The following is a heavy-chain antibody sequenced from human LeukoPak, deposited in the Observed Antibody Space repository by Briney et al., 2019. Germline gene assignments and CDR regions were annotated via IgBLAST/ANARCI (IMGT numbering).Heavy chain of an antibody. CDR3: AKDLSSGWYEYFQH. Sequence: PGGSLRLSCAASGFTFDDYAMHWVRHAPGKGLEWVSSIGWNSGSIGYADSVKGRFTISRDNAKNSLYLQMNSLKTEDTALYYCAKDLSSGWYEYFQHWGQGTLVTVSS. D-gene: IGHD6-19*01. V-gene: IGHV3-9*01. J-gene: IGHJ1*01. CDR2: IGWNSGSI. CDR1: GFTFDDYA.